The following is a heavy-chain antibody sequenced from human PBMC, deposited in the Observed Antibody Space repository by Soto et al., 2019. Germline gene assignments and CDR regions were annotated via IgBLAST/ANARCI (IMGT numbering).Heavy chain of an antibody. V-gene: IGHV3-23*01. D-gene: IGHD1-1*01. CDR1: GFPSSTYA. CDR3: VKGDSAWNDCLHY. J-gene: IGHJ4*02. Sequence: PGGSLRLSCAASGFPSSTYAMSWVRQAPGKGLEWVSAISSSGGITWYSDSVKGRFTISRDNSENTVYLQMNSLRAADTALYFCVKGDSAWNDCLHYWGQGALVTVSS. CDR2: ISSSGGIT.